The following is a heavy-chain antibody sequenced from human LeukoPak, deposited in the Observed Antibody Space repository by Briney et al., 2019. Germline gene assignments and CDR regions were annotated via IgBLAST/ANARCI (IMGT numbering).Heavy chain of an antibody. CDR3: AKGGDILTAYWLFDY. J-gene: IGHJ4*02. CDR2: ISGSGGST. CDR1: GFTFSNAW. V-gene: IGHV3-23*01. Sequence: GGSLRLSCAASGFTFSNAWMSWVRQAPGKGLEWVSAISGSGGSTYYADSVKGRFTISRDNSKNTLYLQMNSLRAEDTAVYYCAKGGDILTAYWLFDYWGQGTLVTVSS. D-gene: IGHD3-9*01.